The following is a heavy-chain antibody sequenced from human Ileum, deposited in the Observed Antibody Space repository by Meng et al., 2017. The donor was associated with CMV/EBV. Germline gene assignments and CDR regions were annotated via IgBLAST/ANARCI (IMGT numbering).Heavy chain of an antibody. CDR2: VSYDGSNK. Sequence: SLKISCAASGFNFTSYVMHWVRQSPGKGLEWVSVVSYDGSNKYYGDSVKGRFTISRDNSKNTLYVQLNSLRAEDTAVYYCATTYYDSWRLFDYWGQGMLVTVSS. J-gene: IGHJ4*02. V-gene: IGHV3-30-3*01. CDR3: ATTYYDSWRLFDY. CDR1: GFNFTSYV. D-gene: IGHD3-3*01.